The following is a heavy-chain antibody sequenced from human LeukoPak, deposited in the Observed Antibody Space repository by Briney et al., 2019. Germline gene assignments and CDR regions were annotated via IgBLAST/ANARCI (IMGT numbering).Heavy chain of an antibody. V-gene: IGHV4-39*07. D-gene: IGHD4-17*01. CDR2: IYYSGSS. J-gene: IGHJ4*02. CDR1: GGSISSSSSY. CDR3: AREILGYGEDVDY. Sequence: SETLSLTCSVSGGSISSSSSYWGWIRQPPGKGLEWIGSIYYSGSSFDNPALKSRVTISVDTSKNQFSLKLSSVTAADTAVYYCAREILGYGEDVDYWGQGTLVTVSS.